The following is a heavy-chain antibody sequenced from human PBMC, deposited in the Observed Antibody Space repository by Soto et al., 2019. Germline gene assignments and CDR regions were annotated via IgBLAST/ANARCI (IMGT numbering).Heavy chain of an antibody. V-gene: IGHV1-69*13. CDR1: GGTFSSYA. Sequence: ASVKVSCKASGGTFSSYAISWVRQAPGQGLEWMGGIIPIFGTANYAQKFQGRVTITADESTSTAYMELSSLRSEDTAVYYCARYSYGYIWFDPWGQGTLVTVSS. CDR3: ARYSYGYIWFDP. D-gene: IGHD5-18*01. J-gene: IGHJ5*02. CDR2: IIPIFGTA.